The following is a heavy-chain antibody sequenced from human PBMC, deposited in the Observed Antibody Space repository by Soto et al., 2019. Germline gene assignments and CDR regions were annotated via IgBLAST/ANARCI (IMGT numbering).Heavy chain of an antibody. J-gene: IGHJ5*02. CDR1: GFTFSSYW. Sequence: EVQLVESGGGLVQPGGSLRLSCAASGFTFSSYWMHWVRQAPGKGLVWVSRINSDGSSTCYADSVKGRFTISRDNAKNTLYLQMNSLRAEDTAVYYCVSGDITIFGVVIKFPGGENWFDPWGQGTLVTVSS. CDR3: VSGDITIFGVVIKFPGGENWFDP. D-gene: IGHD3-3*01. V-gene: IGHV3-74*01. CDR2: INSDGSST.